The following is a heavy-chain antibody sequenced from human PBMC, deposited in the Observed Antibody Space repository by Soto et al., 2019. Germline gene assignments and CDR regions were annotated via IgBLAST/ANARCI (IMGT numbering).Heavy chain of an antibody. V-gene: IGHV1-18*01. CDR1: VDTFTTYG. D-gene: IGHD2-2*01. CDR2: ISGYNDNT. CDR3: AREYCTSTSCYGVDY. J-gene: IGHJ4*02. Sequence: QVQLVQSGAEVKMPGASVKVSCKASVDTFTTYGISWVRQAPGQGLEWMGWISGYNDNTKYAQKFQGRVIMTADTSTSTAYLELRTLTSDDTAVYYCAREYCTSTSCYGVDYRGQGTLVTVSS.